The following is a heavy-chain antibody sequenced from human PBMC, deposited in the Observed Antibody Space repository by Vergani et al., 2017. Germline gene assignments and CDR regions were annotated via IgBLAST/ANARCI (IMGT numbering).Heavy chain of an antibody. CDR3: AKDHYDFWSGYPNLSPFDL. D-gene: IGHD3-3*01. CDR1: GFTFDDYA. CDR2: ISWNSGST. V-gene: IGHV3-9*01. Sequence: EVQLVESGGGLVQPGRSLRLSCAASGFTFDDYAMHWVRQAPGKGLEWVSGISWNSGSTGYADSVKGRFTISRDNAKNSLYLQMNSLRAEDTALYYCAKDHYDFWSGYPNLSPFDLWGRGTLVTVSS. J-gene: IGHJ2*01.